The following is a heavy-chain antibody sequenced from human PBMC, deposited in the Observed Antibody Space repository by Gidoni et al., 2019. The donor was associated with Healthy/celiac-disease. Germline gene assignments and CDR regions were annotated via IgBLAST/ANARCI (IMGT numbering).Heavy chain of an antibody. Sequence: EVQLVESGGGLVQPGGSLSLSCAASGFTFSSYEMNWVRQAPGKGLEWVSYISSSGSTIYYADSVKGRFTISRDNAKNSLYLQMNSLRAEDTAVYYCARGLDILTGYYAFDYWGQGTLVTVSS. J-gene: IGHJ4*02. CDR2: ISSSGSTI. D-gene: IGHD3-9*01. CDR1: GFTFSSYE. CDR3: ARGLDILTGYYAFDY. V-gene: IGHV3-48*03.